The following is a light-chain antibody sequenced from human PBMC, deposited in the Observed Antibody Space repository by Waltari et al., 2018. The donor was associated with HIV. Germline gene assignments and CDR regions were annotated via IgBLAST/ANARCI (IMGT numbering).Light chain of an antibody. CDR2: STN. CDR3: VLYMGSGLRV. CDR1: SGPVSTPYY. V-gene: IGLV8-61*01. J-gene: IGLJ3*02. Sequence: QTVVTHEPSFSVSPGGTVPLTCGLSSGPVSTPYYPTGYQQTPGQAPRTLVYSTNTRSSGVPDRFSGSILGNKAALTITGAQADDESDYYCVLYMGSGLRVLGGGTKLTVL.